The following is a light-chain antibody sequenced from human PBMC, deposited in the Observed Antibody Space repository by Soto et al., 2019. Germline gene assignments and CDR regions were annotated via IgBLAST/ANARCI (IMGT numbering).Light chain of an antibody. V-gene: IGLV1-47*01. Sequence: QAVVTQPPSASGTPGQRVTISCSGSSSNIGSNYVYWYQQLPGMAPKLLIYRNNHRPSGVPDRFSGSKSGTSASLAISGLRSEDEADYYCAAWDDSLSVVVFGGGTKLTVL. CDR2: RNN. J-gene: IGLJ2*01. CDR3: AAWDDSLSVVV. CDR1: SSNIGSNY.